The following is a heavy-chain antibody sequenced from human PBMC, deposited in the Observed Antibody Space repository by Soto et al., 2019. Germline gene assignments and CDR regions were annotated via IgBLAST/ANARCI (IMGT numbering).Heavy chain of an antibody. D-gene: IGHD2-15*01. CDR3: ARGLPQDYYDMDV. CDR1: GGSFSGYY. V-gene: IGHV4-34*01. CDR2: INHSGST. Sequence: QVQLQQWGAGLLKPSETLSLTCAVYGGSFSGYYWSWIRQPPGKGLEWIGEINHSGSTNYNPSLKSRVTISVDTSKNQFSLKLSSLTAADTAVYYCARGLPQDYYDMDVWGQGTTVTVSS. J-gene: IGHJ6*02.